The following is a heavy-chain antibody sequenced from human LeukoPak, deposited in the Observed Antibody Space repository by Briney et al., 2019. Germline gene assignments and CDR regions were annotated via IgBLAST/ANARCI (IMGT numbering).Heavy chain of an antibody. D-gene: IGHD2-15*01. Sequence: ASVKVSCKASGGTFSSYAISWVRQAPGQGLEWMGGIIPIFGTANHAQKFQGRVTITADESTSTAYMELSSLRSEDTAVYYCARDRVVAAVNWFDPWGQGTLVTVSS. V-gene: IGHV1-69*13. CDR3: ARDRVVAAVNWFDP. J-gene: IGHJ5*02. CDR2: IIPIFGTA. CDR1: GGTFSSYA.